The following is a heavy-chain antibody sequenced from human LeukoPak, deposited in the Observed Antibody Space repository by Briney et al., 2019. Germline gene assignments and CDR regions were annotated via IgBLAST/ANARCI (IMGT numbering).Heavy chain of an antibody. CDR3: ARVDVTHFDY. V-gene: IGHV3-21*01. CDR1: GFTFSSYS. J-gene: IGHJ4*02. CDR2: ISSSSSYI. D-gene: IGHD1-14*01. Sequence: GGSLRLSCAASGFTFSSYSMNWVRQAPGKGLEWVSSISSSSSYIYYADSVKGRFTISRDNAKNSLYLQMNSLGAEDTAVYYCARVDVTHFDYWGQGTLVTVSS.